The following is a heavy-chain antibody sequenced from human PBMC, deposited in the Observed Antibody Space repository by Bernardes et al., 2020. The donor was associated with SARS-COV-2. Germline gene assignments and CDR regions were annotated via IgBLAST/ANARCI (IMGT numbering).Heavy chain of an antibody. CDR2: ISVSGRST. CDR1: GFTFSDYA. D-gene: IGHD3-10*01. J-gene: IGHJ4*02. CDR3: ARGQYYGSGSYCQHYFDY. Sequence: GGSLRLSCAASGFTFSDYAVSWVRQTPGKGLEWVSSISVSGRSTCYADSVQGRFTISRDKSKKTLYLQMNSLRAEDTALYYCARGQYYGSGSYCQHYFDYWGQGTLVTVSS. V-gene: IGHV3-23*01.